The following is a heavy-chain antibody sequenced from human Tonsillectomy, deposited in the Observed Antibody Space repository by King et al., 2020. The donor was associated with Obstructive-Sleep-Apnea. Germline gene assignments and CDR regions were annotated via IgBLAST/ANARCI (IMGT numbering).Heavy chain of an antibody. CDR3: ARGTPRSGSYSH. V-gene: IGHV4-34*01. CDR2: INHSGST. CDR1: GGSFSGYY. D-gene: IGHD3-10*01. Sequence: VQLQQWGAGLLKPSETLSLTCAVYGGSFSGYYWSWIRQPPGKGLEWIGEINHSGSTNYNPSLKSRVTISVDTSKNQFSLKLSSVTAADTAVYYCARGTPRSGSYSHWGQGTLVTVSS. J-gene: IGHJ4*02.